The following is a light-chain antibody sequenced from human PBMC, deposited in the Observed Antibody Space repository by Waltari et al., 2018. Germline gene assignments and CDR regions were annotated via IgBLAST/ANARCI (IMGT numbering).Light chain of an antibody. CDR3: QTGGHGTWV. Sequence: QLVLTQSPSASASLGASVKLTCTLSRGHSSNVIAWHQQQPEKGPRYLMKVNSDGSHSKGDGIPVRFSGSSSGAERYLTSSSLQSEDEADYYCQTGGHGTWVFGGGTKLTVL. V-gene: IGLV4-69*01. CDR1: RGHSSNV. CDR2: VNSDGSH. J-gene: IGLJ3*02.